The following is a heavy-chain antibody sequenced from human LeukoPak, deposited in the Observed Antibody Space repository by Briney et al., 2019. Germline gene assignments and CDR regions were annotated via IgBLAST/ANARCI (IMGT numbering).Heavy chain of an antibody. Sequence: SETLSLTCSVSGYSVSSGFYWGWIRQPPGKGLEWIGSIYYSGSTYYNPSLKSRVTISVDTSKNQFSLKLSSVTAADTAVYYCARANYYDSSGYSRGAFDIWGQGTMVTVSS. V-gene: IGHV4-38-2*02. CDR2: IYYSGST. D-gene: IGHD3-22*01. CDR3: ARANYYDSSGYSRGAFDI. CDR1: GYSVSSGFY. J-gene: IGHJ3*02.